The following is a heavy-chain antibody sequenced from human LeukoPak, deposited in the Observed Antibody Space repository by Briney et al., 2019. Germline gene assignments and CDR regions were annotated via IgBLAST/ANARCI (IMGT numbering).Heavy chain of an antibody. J-gene: IGHJ4*02. CDR2: IKPDESEK. CDR1: GFTFSNYW. Sequence: GRSLRLSCAASGFTFSNYWMTWVRQAPGKGLEWVANIKPDESEKYYVGSVKGRFTISRDNAKNSLYLQMNGLRAEDTAVYYCAKWGPYDILTGRINWGQGTLVTVSS. V-gene: IGHV3-7*03. D-gene: IGHD3-9*01. CDR3: AKWGPYDILTGRIN.